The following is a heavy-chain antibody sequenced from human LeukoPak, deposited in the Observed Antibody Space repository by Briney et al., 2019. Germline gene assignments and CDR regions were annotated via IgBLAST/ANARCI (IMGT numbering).Heavy chain of an antibody. D-gene: IGHD3-22*01. J-gene: IGHJ3*02. Sequence: PSQTLSLTCTVSGDSLSSGDYCWSWIRQPAGTGLEWIGRISSSGGTNYNPSLKSRFTISVDTSKNQFSLKLSSVTAADTAVYFCARGPYSYDSSGALDIWGQGTMVTVSS. CDR2: ISSSGGT. V-gene: IGHV4-61*02. CDR3: ARGPYSYDSSGALDI. CDR1: GDSLSSGDYC.